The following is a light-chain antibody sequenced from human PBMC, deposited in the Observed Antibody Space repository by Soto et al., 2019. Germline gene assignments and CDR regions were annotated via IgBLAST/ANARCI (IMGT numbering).Light chain of an antibody. V-gene: IGKV1-5*03. J-gene: IGKJ1*01. Sequence: DIQMTQSPSTLSASGGERVRITCRASQSISSWLAWYQQKPGKAPKLLIYKASTLKSGVPSRFSGSGSGTEFTLTISSLQPDDFATYYCQQYNSYSSWTFGQGTKVDIK. CDR1: QSISSW. CDR3: QQYNSYSSWT. CDR2: KAS.